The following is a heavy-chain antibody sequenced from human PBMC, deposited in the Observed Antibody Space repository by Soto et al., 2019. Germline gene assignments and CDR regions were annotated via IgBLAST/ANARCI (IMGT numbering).Heavy chain of an antibody. D-gene: IGHD3-10*01. CDR2: IFPGDSDI. Sequence: PGESLKISCKTSGYSFISYWIGWVRQKPGKGLGWMGIIFPGDSDIRYSPSFEGQVTLSADKSTNTAFLQWTTLKASDSAIYYCARAVYASGPMDVWGQGTTVTVSS. J-gene: IGHJ6*02. CDR3: ARAVYASGPMDV. V-gene: IGHV5-51*01. CDR1: GYSFISYW.